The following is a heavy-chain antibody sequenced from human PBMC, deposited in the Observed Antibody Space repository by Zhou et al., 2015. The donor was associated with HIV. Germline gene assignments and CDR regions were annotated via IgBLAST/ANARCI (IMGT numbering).Heavy chain of an antibody. CDR3: ARGDAAVAGMLDY. J-gene: IGHJ4*02. V-gene: IGHV1-18*01. CDR2: ISAHYGST. CDR1: GYTFTNYG. D-gene: IGHD6-19*01. Sequence: QVQLVQSGAEVKKPGASVRVSCKASGYTFTNYGISWVRQAPGQGLEWMGWISAHYGSTKYAQNLQTRVTMTTDTSTTTAYMELRSLTSDDTAVYYCARGDAAVAGMLDYWGQGTLVSVSS.